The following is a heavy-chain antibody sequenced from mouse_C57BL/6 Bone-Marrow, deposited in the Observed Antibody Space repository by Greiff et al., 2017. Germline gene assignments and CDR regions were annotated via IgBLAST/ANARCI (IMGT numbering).Heavy chain of an antibody. CDR1: GYNFKNTY. V-gene: IGHV14-3*01. CDR2: IYPANGNT. D-gene: IGHD1-1*01. J-gene: IGHJ3*01. Sequence: VQLKESVAELVRPGASVKLSCTASGYNFKNTYMHWVKQRPEQGLEWIGRIYPANGNTKYNAKFKGKATLTADTSSNTAYLQLSSLTSEDPAIYYCALYYGISFAYWGQGTLVTVSA. CDR3: ALYYGISFAY.